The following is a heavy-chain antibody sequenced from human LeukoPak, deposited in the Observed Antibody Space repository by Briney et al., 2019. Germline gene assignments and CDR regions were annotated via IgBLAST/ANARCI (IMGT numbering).Heavy chain of an antibody. D-gene: IGHD3-10*01. CDR2: IYYSGST. J-gene: IGHJ4*02. CDR1: GGSISSSSYY. V-gene: IGHV4-39*01. CDR3: ARYVVSGSGKYYFDY. Sequence: PSETLSLTCTVSGGSISSSSYYWGWVRQPPGKGLEWIGTIYYSGSTYYYPSLKSRVSISIVTSKNQFSLKLSSVTAADTAVYNCARYVVSGSGKYYFDYWGQGTLVTVSS.